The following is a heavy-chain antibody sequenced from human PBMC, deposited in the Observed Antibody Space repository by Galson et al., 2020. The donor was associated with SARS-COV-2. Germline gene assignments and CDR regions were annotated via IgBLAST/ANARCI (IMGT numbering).Heavy chain of an antibody. D-gene: IGHD4-17*01. CDR2: VHCSGST. Sequence: SQTLSLTCTFSGGSITSNHWRWMRQPPGKGLEWIGFVHCSGSTNYNPSLKSRIPISVDTSSNQFSLRLTSVTAADTAGYYCARYHVTTKTTVGLDYGCQGILVTVSS. CDR3: ARYHVTTKTTVGLDY. J-gene: IGHJ4*02. V-gene: IGHV4-59*08. CDR1: GGSITSNH.